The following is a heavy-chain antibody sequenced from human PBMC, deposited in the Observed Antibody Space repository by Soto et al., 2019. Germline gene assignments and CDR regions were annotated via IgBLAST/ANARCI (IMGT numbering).Heavy chain of an antibody. Sequence: QVQLVESGGGVVQPGRSLRLSCAASGFTFSNYGMHWVRQAPGKGLEWVAVISYDGSNKYYADSVKGRFTISRDNSKNTLYLQMNSLRAEDTAVYYCAKDGILDSSGHYYYFDYCGQGTLVTVSS. CDR2: ISYDGSNK. D-gene: IGHD3-22*01. V-gene: IGHV3-30*18. CDR1: GFTFSNYG. CDR3: AKDGILDSSGHYYYFDY. J-gene: IGHJ4*02.